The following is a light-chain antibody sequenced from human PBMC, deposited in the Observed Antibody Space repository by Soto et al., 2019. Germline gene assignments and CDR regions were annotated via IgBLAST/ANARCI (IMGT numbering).Light chain of an antibody. CDR2: GAS. V-gene: IGKV3-15*01. CDR3: QQYNNWWT. J-gene: IGKJ1*01. Sequence: EIVMTQSPATLSVSPGERATLSCRASQSVSSSLAWYQQKPGQAPRLLIYGASTRATGIPARFSGSGSETEFTLTISSLQSDDSAVYYFQQYNNWWTFGQGTKVEIK. CDR1: QSVSSS.